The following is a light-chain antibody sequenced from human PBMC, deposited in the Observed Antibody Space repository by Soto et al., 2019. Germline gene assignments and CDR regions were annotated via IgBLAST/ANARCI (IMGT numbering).Light chain of an antibody. V-gene: IGLV2-23*02. Sequence: QSVLTQPASVSGSRGQSITISCTGTSSDVGNYNLVSWYQKHPGKAPKLLIYEVTQRPSGVTNRFSGSKSGNTASLTISGLQAEDEADYYCCSYAGSSTPLVFGGGTKVTVL. CDR3: CSYAGSSTPLV. CDR1: SSDVGNYNL. J-gene: IGLJ3*02. CDR2: EVT.